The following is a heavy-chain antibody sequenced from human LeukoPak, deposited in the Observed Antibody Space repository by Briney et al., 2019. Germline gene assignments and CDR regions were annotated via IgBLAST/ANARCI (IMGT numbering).Heavy chain of an antibody. CDR3: ARGTAAASGSLDY. D-gene: IGHD1-14*01. CDR1: GGSISSYY. Sequence: SETLSLTCTVSGGSISSYYWTWIRQPPGRGLEWIGYIPYSGSTTYSPSLRSGVTMSVDTSTNQISLKLTSVTAADTAVYYCARGTAAASGSLDYWGQGTLVTVSS. J-gene: IGHJ4*02. V-gene: IGHV4-59*08. CDR2: IPYSGST.